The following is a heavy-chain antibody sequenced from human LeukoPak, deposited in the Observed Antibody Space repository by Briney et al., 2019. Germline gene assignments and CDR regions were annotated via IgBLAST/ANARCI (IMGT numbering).Heavy chain of an antibody. CDR2: IYPGDSDT. CDR3: ARRGRYYGSGSYGY. J-gene: IGHJ4*02. V-gene: IGHV5-51*01. D-gene: IGHD3-10*01. Sequence: GESLKIPCKGSGYSFTSYWIGWVRPMPGKGLEWMGIIYPGDSDTRYSPSFQGQVTISADKSISTASLQCSSLKASDTAMYYCARRGRYYGSGSYGYWGQGTLVTVSS. CDR1: GYSFTSYW.